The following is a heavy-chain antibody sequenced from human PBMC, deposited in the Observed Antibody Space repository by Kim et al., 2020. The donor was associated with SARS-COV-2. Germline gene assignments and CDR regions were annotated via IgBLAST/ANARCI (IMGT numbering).Heavy chain of an antibody. CDR2: ISDGGART. CDR3: DASDY. CDR1: GFTFGRFA. V-gene: IGHV3-23*01. D-gene: IGHD2-2*01. Sequence: GGSPRLSCEASGFTFGRFAMSWARQAPGKGLEWVSTISDGGARTHYADSVKGRFTISRDNSKSTLFLHMNSLKAEDTAIYYCDASDYWGQGSLVTVSS. J-gene: IGHJ4*02.